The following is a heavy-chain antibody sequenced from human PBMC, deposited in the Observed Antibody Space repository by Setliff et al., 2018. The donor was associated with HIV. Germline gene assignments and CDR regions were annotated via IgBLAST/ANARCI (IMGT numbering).Heavy chain of an antibody. V-gene: IGHV3-21*01. J-gene: IGHJ4*02. CDR3: TRVVGEGYNSVDY. D-gene: IGHD5-12*01. CDR1: GFTFSSYS. Sequence: PGGSLRLSCAASGFTFSSYSMTWVRQAPGKGLGWVSSISSSSSYIYYADSIKGRFTISRDNAKSSLYLQMNSLRAEDTAVYYCTRVVGEGYNSVDYWGQGTPVTVSS. CDR2: ISSSSSYI.